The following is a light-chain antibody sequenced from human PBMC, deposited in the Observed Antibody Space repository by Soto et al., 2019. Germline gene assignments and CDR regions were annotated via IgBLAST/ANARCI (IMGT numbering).Light chain of an antibody. V-gene: IGKV3-20*01. J-gene: IGKJ5*01. CDR1: QSAGNF. CDR3: QQYGSSPT. CDR2: YIS. Sequence: EIVITQNPATLSVSPGETASLSCRASQSAGNFLAWYQQKPGQAPRLLIYYISTRATGIPARFSGSGSGTDFTLTISRLEPEDFAVYYCQQYGSSPTFGQGTRLEI.